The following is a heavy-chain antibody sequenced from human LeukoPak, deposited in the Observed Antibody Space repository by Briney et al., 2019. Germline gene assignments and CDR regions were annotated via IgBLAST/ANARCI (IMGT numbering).Heavy chain of an antibody. J-gene: IGHJ4*02. CDR3: ATWTGITPY. V-gene: IGHV3-69-1*01. Sequence: GGSLRLSCAASGFNVSNNYMHWVRQAPGERLEWVSVTYSSGTTYYADSVKGRFTISGDNAKNSLFLQMNSLRVEDTAVYYCATWTGITPYWGQGTLVTVSS. CDR2: TYSSGTT. D-gene: IGHD1-20*01. CDR1: GFNVSNNY.